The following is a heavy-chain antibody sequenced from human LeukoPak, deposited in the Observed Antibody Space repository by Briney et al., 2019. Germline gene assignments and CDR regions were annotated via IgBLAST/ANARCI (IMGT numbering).Heavy chain of an antibody. CDR2: IYYSGST. D-gene: IGHD6-13*01. CDR1: GGSISSGDYY. J-gene: IGHJ4*02. V-gene: IGHV4-30-4*08. Sequence: PSQTLSLTCTVSGGSISSGDYYWSWIRQPPGKGLEWIGYIYYSGSTYYNPSLKSRVTISVDTSKNQFSLKLSSVTAADAAVYYCARDGFYSSSWYHPFDYWGQGTLVTVSS. CDR3: ARDGFYSSSWYHPFDY.